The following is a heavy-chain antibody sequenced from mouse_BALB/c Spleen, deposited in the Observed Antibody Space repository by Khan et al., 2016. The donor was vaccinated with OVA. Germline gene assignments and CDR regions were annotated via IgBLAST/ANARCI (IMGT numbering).Heavy chain of an antibody. CDR1: GYSFSRSW. D-gene: IGHD2-13*01. V-gene: IGHV1-82*01. CDR3: ARCGGDGFTD. J-gene: IGHJ3*01. CDR2: IYPGNGDT. Sequence: QVQLKESGAELVRPGSSVKLSCKASGYSFSRSWMTWVKQRPGQGLEWIGQIYPGNGDTNYNGKFKGKATLTADKSSSTAYMQLSSLTSEDSAVDFCARCGGDGFTDWGHGTLVTVSA.